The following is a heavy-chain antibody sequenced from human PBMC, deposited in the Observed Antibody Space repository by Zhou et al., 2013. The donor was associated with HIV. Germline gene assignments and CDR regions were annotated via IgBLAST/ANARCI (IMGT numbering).Heavy chain of an antibody. CDR3: ARDFGGDGDS. J-gene: IGHJ4*02. Sequence: QVQLVQSGAAVKKPGSSVKVSCKASGGTFNSYGITWVRQAPGQGLEWMGGIIPIFGTANYAQKFQGRVTITADKSTSTAYMELSSLRSEDTAMYYCARDFGGDGDSWGQGTLVTGLL. V-gene: IGHV1-69*14. CDR2: IIPIFGTA. CDR1: GGTFNSYG. D-gene: IGHD2-21*01.